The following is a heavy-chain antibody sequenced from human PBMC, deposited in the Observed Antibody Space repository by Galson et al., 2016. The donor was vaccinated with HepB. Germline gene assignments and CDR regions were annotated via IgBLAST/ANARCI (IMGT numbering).Heavy chain of an antibody. D-gene: IGHD6-25*01. CDR1: HGSISSSDYW. J-gene: IGHJ4*02. CDR2: VHLRVGT. Sequence: SETLSLTCAVSHGSISSSDYWWTWVRQPPGKGLEWIGDVHLRVGTNYSPSLKGRATISVDESKNQFSLKLDSVTAADTAVYYCARQYRGGPSDSWGQGTLVIVSS. V-gene: IGHV4-4*02. CDR3: ARQYRGGPSDS.